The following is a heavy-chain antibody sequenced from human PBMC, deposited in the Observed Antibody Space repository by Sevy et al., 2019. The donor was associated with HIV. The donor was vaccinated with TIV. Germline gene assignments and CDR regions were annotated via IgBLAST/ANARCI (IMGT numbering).Heavy chain of an antibody. J-gene: IGHJ4*02. Sequence: SETLSLTCTVSGGSISSGGYYWSWIRQHPGKGLEWIGYIYYSGSTCYNPSLQSRVTISVDTSKNQFSLKLSSVTAADTAVYYCARDMGYYDSSGYYQGGFDYWGQGTLVTVSS. CDR2: IYYSGST. CDR1: GGSISSGGYY. V-gene: IGHV4-31*03. CDR3: ARDMGYYDSSGYYQGGFDY. D-gene: IGHD3-22*01.